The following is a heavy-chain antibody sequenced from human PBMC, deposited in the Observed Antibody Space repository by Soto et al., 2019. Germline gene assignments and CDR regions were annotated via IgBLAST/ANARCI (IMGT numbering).Heavy chain of an antibody. CDR2: INPNSGGT. Sequence: ASVKVSCKASGYTFTGYYMHWVRQAPGQGLEWMGWINPNSGGTNYAQKFQGRVTMTRDTSISTAYMELSRLRSDDTAVYYCELMYGSGSYDYGMDVWGQGTTVTVSS. CDR3: ELMYGSGSYDYGMDV. D-gene: IGHD3-10*01. J-gene: IGHJ6*02. CDR1: GYTFTGYY. V-gene: IGHV1-2*02.